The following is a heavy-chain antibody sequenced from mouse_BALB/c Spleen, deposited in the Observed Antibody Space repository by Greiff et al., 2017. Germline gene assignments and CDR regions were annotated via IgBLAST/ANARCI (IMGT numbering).Heavy chain of an antibody. V-gene: IGHV5-9-4*01. CDR1: GFTFSSYA. D-gene: IGHD1-2*01. Sequence: EVKVVESGGGLVKPGGSLKLSCAASGFTFSSYAMSWVRQSPEKRLEWVAEISSGGSYTYYPDTVTGRFTISRDNAKNTLYLEMSSLRSEDTAMYYCATITTATWGFAYWGQGTLVTVSA. J-gene: IGHJ3*01. CDR2: ISSGGSYT. CDR3: ATITTATWGFAY.